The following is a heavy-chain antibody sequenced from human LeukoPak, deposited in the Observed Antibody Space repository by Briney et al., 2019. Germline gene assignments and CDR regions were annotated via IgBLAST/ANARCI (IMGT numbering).Heavy chain of an antibody. CDR1: GFTFSSYS. Sequence: GGSLRLSCAASGFTFSSYSMNCVRQAPGKGLEWVSNISSSSSTIYYADSVKGRFTISRDNAKNSLYLQMNSLRDEDTAVYYCARGMVRGVIIFGYWGQGTLVTVSS. CDR2: ISSSSSTI. CDR3: ARGMVRGVIIFGY. V-gene: IGHV3-48*02. D-gene: IGHD3-10*01. J-gene: IGHJ4*02.